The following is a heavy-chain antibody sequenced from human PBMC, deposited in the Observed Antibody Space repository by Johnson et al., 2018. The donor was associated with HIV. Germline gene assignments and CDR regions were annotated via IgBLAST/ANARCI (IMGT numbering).Heavy chain of an antibody. D-gene: IGHD3-10*01. V-gene: IGHV3-30*18. CDR1: GFTFNNYG. Sequence: VQLVESGGGVVQPGRSLRLSCAASGFTFNNYGMHWVRQAPGKGLEWVAVISYDGKNQYFGDSVKGRFTISRDNSKNTLYLHMNSLRVEDTAVYYCAKANYYGSGSAFDIWGQGTMVTVSS. CDR3: AKANYYGSGSAFDI. J-gene: IGHJ3*02. CDR2: ISYDGKNQ.